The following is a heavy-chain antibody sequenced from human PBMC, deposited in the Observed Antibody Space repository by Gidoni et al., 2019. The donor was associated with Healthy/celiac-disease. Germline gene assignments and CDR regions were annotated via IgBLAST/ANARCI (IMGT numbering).Heavy chain of an antibody. J-gene: IGHJ5*02. Sequence: QLQLQESGPGLVKPSETLSLTCTVSGGSISSSSYYWGWIRQPPGKGLEWIGSIYYSGSTYYNPSLKSRVTISVDTSKNQFSLKLSSVTAADTAVYYCARPARTIAAAGTGGTWFDPWGQGTLVTVSS. CDR3: ARPARTIAAAGTGGTWFDP. D-gene: IGHD6-13*01. CDR2: IYYSGST. V-gene: IGHV4-39*01. CDR1: GGSISSSSYY.